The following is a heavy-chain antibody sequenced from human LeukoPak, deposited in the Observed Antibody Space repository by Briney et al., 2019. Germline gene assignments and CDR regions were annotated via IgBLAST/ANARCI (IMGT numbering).Heavy chain of an antibody. CDR1: GFTLSSYA. V-gene: IGHV3-23*01. J-gene: IGHJ3*02. CDR2: ISGSGGST. Sequence: PGGSLRLSCAASGFTLSSYAMSWVRQAPGKGLEGVSAISGSGGSTYYADSVKGRFTISRDNSKNTLYLQMNSLRAEDTAVYYCANSEKCSGGSCYLGAFDIWGQGTMVTVSS. D-gene: IGHD2-15*01. CDR3: ANSEKCSGGSCYLGAFDI.